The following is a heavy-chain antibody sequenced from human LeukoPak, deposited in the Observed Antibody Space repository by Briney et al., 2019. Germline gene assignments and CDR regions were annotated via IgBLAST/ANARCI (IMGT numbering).Heavy chain of an antibody. CDR2: IFSGGST. CDR1: GFIVSTNY. V-gene: IGHV3-53*01. D-gene: IGHD3-10*01. J-gene: IGHJ4*02. Sequence: GGSLRLSCAASGFIVSTNYMSWVRQAPGKGLEWVSVIFSGGSTYYADSVKGRFTISRDKSNNTLYLQMNSLRAEDTAVYYCARGPGKSSFDYWGQGTLVTVSS. CDR3: ARGPGKSSFDY.